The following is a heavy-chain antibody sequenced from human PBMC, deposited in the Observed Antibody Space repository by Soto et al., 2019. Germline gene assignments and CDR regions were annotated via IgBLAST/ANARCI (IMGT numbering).Heavy chain of an antibody. CDR2: IYFSGNT. D-gene: IGHD3-10*01. Sequence: KPSETLSLTCIVSGGSISSSSYYWGWIRQPPGKGLEWIGIIYFSGNTYYNPSLKSRVTISVDTSKNHFSLKLSSVTAADTAVYYCARGQNYYGSGNSYKPRSNTSDFWGQGTPVTVSS. V-gene: IGHV4-39*02. CDR3: ARGQNYYGSGNSYKPRSNTSDF. J-gene: IGHJ4*02. CDR1: GGSISSSSYY.